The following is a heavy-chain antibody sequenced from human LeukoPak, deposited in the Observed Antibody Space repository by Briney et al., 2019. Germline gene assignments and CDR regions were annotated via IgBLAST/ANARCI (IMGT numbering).Heavy chain of an antibody. D-gene: IGHD3-10*01. Sequence: GGSLRLSCAASGYIFSSYWMTWVRRAPGKGLEWVANIKQDGSEKYYVDSVKGRFTISRDNAKNSLYLQMNSLRAEDTAVYYCARDDYHGSVGGADAFDIWGQGTMLTVSS. V-gene: IGHV3-7*01. CDR1: GYIFSSYW. CDR3: ARDDYHGSVGGADAFDI. J-gene: IGHJ3*02. CDR2: IKQDGSEK.